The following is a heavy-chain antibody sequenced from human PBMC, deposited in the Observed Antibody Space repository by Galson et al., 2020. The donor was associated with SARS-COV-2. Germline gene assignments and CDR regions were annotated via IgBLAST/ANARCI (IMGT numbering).Heavy chain of an antibody. J-gene: IGHJ3*02. CDR2: IYYSGST. D-gene: IGHD3-22*01. CDR3: ARETYYYDSSGYYQSNAVDI. Sequence: SETLSLTCTVSGGSVSSGSYYWSWIRQPPGKGLEWIGYIYYSGSTNYNPSLKSRVTISVDTSKNQFSLKLSSVTAADTAVYYCARETYYYDSSGYYQSNAVDIWGQGTMVTVSS. V-gene: IGHV4-61*01. CDR1: GGSVSSGSYY.